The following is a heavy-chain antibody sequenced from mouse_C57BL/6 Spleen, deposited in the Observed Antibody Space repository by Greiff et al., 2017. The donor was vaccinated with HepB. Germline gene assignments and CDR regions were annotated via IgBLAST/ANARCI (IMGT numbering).Heavy chain of an antibody. D-gene: IGHD1-1*01. CDR1: GYAFSSSW. J-gene: IGHJ1*03. Sequence: VQLQQSGPELVKPGASVKISCKASGYAFSSSWMNWVKQRPGKGLEWIGRIYPGDGDTNYNGKFKGKATLTADKSSSTAYMQLSSLTSEDSAVYFGARGVTTVVARSAYFDVWGTGTTVTVSS. CDR2: IYPGDGDT. CDR3: ARGVTTVVARSAYFDV. V-gene: IGHV1-82*01.